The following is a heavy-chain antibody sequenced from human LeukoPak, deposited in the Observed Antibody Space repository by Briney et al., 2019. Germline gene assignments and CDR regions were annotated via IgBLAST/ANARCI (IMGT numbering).Heavy chain of an antibody. CDR2: IYHSGTT. CDR3: ATLGRVPGPGRYFDY. J-gene: IGHJ4*02. CDR1: HYSISSGYY. V-gene: IGHV4-38-2*02. D-gene: IGHD7-27*01. Sequence: PSETLSLTCTVSHYSISSGYYWAWIRHSPKKGLEWIGSIYHSGTTYYNPSLKSRLTLSVDTSKNQFSLKLSSVTAADTAVYYCATLGRVPGPGRYFDYWGQGTLVTVSS.